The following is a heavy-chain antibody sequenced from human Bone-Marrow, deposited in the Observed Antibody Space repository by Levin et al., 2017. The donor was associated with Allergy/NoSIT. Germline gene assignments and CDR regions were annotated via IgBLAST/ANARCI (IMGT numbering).Heavy chain of an antibody. CDR3: ARERGIAARKYGDGCFDV. CDR1: GYTFSSYN. D-gene: IGHD6-6*01. V-gene: IGHV7-4-1*02. Sequence: ASVKVSCKASGYTFSSYNLNWVRQAPGHGLEWMGRINTNTGNPTNAQGFTGRFVFSLDTSVSTAYLQITGLKADDTAVYFCARERGIAARKYGDGCFDVWGQGTLVTVS. J-gene: IGHJ3*01. CDR2: INTNTGNP.